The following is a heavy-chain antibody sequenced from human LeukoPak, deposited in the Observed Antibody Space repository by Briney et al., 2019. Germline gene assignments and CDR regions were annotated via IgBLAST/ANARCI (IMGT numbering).Heavy chain of an antibody. CDR2: ISGSSGHT. CDR1: GFTFSSYA. V-gene: IGHV3-23*01. J-gene: IGHJ4*02. D-gene: IGHD3-3*01. CDR3: AQGGFSEMEWLLYSDH. Sequence: PGGSLRLSCAASGFTFSSYAMSRVRQAPGKGLEWFSAISGSSGHTYYADSVKGRFTISRDNSKNTLYLQMNSLRAEDTAVYYCAQGGFSEMEWLLYSDHWGQGTLVTVSS.